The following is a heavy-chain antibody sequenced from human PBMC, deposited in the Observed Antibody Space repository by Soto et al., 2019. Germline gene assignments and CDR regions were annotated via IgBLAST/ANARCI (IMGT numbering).Heavy chain of an antibody. CDR3: SIDSSGSYWYFDL. CDR2: ITNRGGNT. Sequence: GGSLRLSCGASGFTFKNSAMTWVRQAPGQGLEYVSSITNRGGNTFYANSVKGRFSISRDNAKNTLYLQMNSLRAEDTAVYYWSIDSSGSYWYFDLWCPGTLVTVFS. D-gene: IGHD3-10*01. J-gene: IGHJ2*01. V-gene: IGHV3-23*01. CDR1: GFTFKNSA.